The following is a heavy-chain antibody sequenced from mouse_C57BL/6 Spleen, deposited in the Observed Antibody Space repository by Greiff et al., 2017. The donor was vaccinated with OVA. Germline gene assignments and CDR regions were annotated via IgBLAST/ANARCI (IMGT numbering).Heavy chain of an antibody. CDR2: IYPSDSET. CDR1: GYTFTSYW. D-gene: IGHD2-3*01. Sequence: VQLQQPGAELVRPGSSVKLSCKASGYTFTSYWMDWVKQRPGQGLEWIGNIYPSDSETHYNQKFKDKATLTVDKSSSTAYMQLSSLTSEDSAVYYCARRVTRGYFDVWGTGTTVTVAS. CDR3: ARRVTRGYFDV. J-gene: IGHJ1*03. V-gene: IGHV1-61*01.